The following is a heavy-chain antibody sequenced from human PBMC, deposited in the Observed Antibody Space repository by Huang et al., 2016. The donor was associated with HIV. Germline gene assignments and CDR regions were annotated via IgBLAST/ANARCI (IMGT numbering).Heavy chain of an antibody. CDR3: ATWPPGSQMRAFDI. Sequence: QVQLQVSGPGLVKPSQTLSLTCTVSGASISSGSYSWTWIRQPAGKGLEWIGHIYTSGSTNYNPSRKSRVTISIDTSKNHFSLRLNSVTAADTAVYYCATWPPGSQMRAFDIWGPGTMITVSS. CDR2: IYTSGST. J-gene: IGHJ3*02. D-gene: IGHD2-15*01. V-gene: IGHV4-61*09. CDR1: GASISSGSYS.